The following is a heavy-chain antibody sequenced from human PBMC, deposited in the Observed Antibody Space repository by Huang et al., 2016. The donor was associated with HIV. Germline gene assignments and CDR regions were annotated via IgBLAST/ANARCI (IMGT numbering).Heavy chain of an antibody. CDR3: ARDPKYHRIGYYRQRRGIDI. J-gene: IGHJ3*02. Sequence: QIQLMQSGPELKQPGASVKVSCKASGYTFTSYGITWVRQAPGQGPAWMGWISASSGDTEYAQKFQGRVTLTPETSTNIAYMELRSLRSDDTAKYYCARDPKYHRIGYYRQRRGIDIWGQGTMVIVSS. V-gene: IGHV1-18*01. CDR1: GYTFTSYG. CDR2: ISASSGDT. D-gene: IGHD3-22*01.